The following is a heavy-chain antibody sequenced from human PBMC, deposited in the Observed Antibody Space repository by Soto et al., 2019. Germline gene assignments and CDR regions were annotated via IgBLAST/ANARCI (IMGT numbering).Heavy chain of an antibody. CDR3: AHRVLRTVFGLVTTTAIYFDF. V-gene: IGHV2-5*02. CDR2: FYWDDDK. D-gene: IGHD3-3*01. Sequence: QITLNESGPTQVKPRQTLTLTCTFSGFSLTTSGVGLGWIRQSPGKAPEWHALFYWDDDKRYSPSLKSRLTITKDTSKKQVVLTMADLDAADTATYSCAHRVLRTVFGLVTTTAIYFDFWGQGTPVAVSS. J-gene: IGHJ4*02. CDR1: GFSLTTSGVG.